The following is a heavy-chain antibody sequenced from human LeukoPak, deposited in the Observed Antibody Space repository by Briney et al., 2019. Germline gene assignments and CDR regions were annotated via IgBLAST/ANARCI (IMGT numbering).Heavy chain of an antibody. Sequence: PSGTLSLTCAVSGGSISSSNWWSWVRQPPGKGLEWIGEIYLSGSTNYNPSLKSRVTISVDKSKNRFSLKLSSVTAADTAVYYCARGIALEWFGESISGYFDYWGQGTLVTVSS. D-gene: IGHD3-10*01. CDR1: GGSISSSNW. J-gene: IGHJ4*02. V-gene: IGHV4-4*02. CDR2: IYLSGST. CDR3: ARGIALEWFGESISGYFDY.